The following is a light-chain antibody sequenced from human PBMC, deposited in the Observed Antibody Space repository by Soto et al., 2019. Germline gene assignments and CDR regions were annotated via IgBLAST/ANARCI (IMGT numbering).Light chain of an antibody. CDR3: QQRKRYPLS. V-gene: IGKV1-9*01. J-gene: IGKJ4*01. CDR2: AAS. Sequence: IQLTQSPSSLSASIGDRVTITCRASQDIISYLAGYRQKAGKAPELLIEAASTLQSGVPSRFSGSGSGTDFALTISSLQPEDCATYFCQQRKRYPLSFGGGTKVEIK. CDR1: QDIISY.